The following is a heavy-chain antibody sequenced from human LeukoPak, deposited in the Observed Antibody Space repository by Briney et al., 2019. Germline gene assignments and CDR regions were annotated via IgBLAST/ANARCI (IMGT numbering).Heavy chain of an antibody. CDR1: GGPITTYY. CDR3: AGDSGTTGEVKFDP. J-gene: IGHJ5*02. D-gene: IGHD3-10*01. CDR2: ISGSGVI. Sequence: PSETLSLTCTVSGGPITTYYLSWIRQSAGMGLEWIGRISGSGVITYNPSLKSRVILSLDTSNNHFSLKLISVTAADTAVYYCAGDSGTTGEVKFDPWGQGMLVTVSS. V-gene: IGHV4-4*07.